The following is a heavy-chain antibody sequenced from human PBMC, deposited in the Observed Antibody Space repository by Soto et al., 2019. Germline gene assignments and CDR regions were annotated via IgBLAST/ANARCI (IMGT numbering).Heavy chain of an antibody. D-gene: IGHD4-4*01. V-gene: IGHV4-59*01. Sequence: SETLSLTCTVSGGSISTYYWSWIRQPPGKGLEWIGYIYYSGSTNYNPSLKSRVTISVDTSKNQFSLKLSSVTAADTAVYYCARGFAHDYRNHYYYYYMDVWGKGTTVTVSS. CDR1: GGSISTYY. CDR2: IYYSGST. CDR3: ARGFAHDYRNHYYYYYMDV. J-gene: IGHJ6*03.